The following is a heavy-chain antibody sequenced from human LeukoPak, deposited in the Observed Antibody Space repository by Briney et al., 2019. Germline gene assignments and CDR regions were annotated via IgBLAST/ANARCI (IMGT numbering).Heavy chain of an antibody. D-gene: IGHD2-15*01. J-gene: IGHJ3*02. V-gene: IGHV4-59*01. CDR2: IYYSGST. CDR3: ARDQAASGRSVDAFDI. Sequence: SETLSLTCTVSGGSISSYYWSWIRQPPGKGLEWIGYIYYSGSTNYNPSLKSRVTISVDTSKNQFSLKLSSVTAADTAVYYCARDQAASGRSVDAFDIWGQGTMVTVSS. CDR1: GGSISSYY.